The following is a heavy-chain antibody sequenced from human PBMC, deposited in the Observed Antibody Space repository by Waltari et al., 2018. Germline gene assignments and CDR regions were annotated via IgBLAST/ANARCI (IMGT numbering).Heavy chain of an antibody. Sequence: EVQLLESGGGLVQPGGSLSLSCAASGFTFSSYAMSWVRQAPGKGLELVSAISGGGGSTYYADSVNGRFTISRDNAKNSLYLQMNSLRAEDTAVYYCAREKGGMDVWGQGTTVTVSS. CDR1: GFTFSSYA. CDR3: AREKGGMDV. CDR2: ISGGGGST. V-gene: IGHV3-23*01. J-gene: IGHJ6*02.